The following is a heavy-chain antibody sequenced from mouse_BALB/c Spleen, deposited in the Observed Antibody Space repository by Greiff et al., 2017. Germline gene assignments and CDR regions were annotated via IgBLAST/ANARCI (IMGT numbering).Heavy chain of an antibody. CDR3: ARSFYYDYDRGFDY. Sequence: EVQGVESGGGLVQPGGSRKLSCAASGFTFSSFGMHWVRQAPEKGLEWVAYISSGSSTIYYADTVKGRFTISRDNPKNTLFLQMTSLRSEDTAMYYCARSFYYDYDRGFDYWGQGTTLTVSS. V-gene: IGHV5-17*02. CDR1: GFTFSSFG. J-gene: IGHJ2*01. CDR2: ISSGSSTI. D-gene: IGHD2-4*01.